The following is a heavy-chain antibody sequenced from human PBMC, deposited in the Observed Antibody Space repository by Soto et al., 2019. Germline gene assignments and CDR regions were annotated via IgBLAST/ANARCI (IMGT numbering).Heavy chain of an antibody. V-gene: IGHV1-8*01. Sequence: VSRRSSGYSVPPNEVACVRQAIGQGLEWMGWMNPGSGDTGYAQKFQGRVTMTRDISIATAYMELSSLRSDDTAIYYCAKMATVGSLNWLDPWGQGTLVTVSS. D-gene: IGHD3-10*01. J-gene: IGHJ5*02. CDR3: AKMATVGSLNWLDP. CDR1: GYSVPPNE. CDR2: MNPGSGDT.